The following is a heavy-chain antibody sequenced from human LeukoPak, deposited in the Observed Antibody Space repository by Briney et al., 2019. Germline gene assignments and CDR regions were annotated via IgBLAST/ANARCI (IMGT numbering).Heavy chain of an antibody. V-gene: IGHV3-74*01. D-gene: IGHD3-10*01. CDR1: GFTFSDTW. Sequence: GGSLRLSCAASGFTFSDTWMHWVRQAPGKGLGWVSRIRSDGSDTRYAESVKGRFTISRDNSKNTLYLQMNSLRAEDTAVYYCAKLYGSGSYYITRMNANFDYWGQGTLVTVSS. CDR3: AKLYGSGSYYITRMNANFDY. CDR2: IRSDGSDT. J-gene: IGHJ4*02.